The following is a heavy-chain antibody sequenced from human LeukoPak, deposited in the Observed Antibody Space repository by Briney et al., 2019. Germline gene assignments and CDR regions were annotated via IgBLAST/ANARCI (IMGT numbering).Heavy chain of an antibody. CDR2: ISHTGTTM. Sequence: GGSLRLSCAASGFTFSDHYMSWIRQAPGKGLEWVSYISHTGTTMYYADSVKGRFTLSRDNARNSLYLQMNSLRAEDTAVYYCARQTGSGLFILPGGQGTLVTVSS. CDR3: ARQTGSGLFILP. CDR1: GFTFSDHY. J-gene: IGHJ4*02. V-gene: IGHV3-11*04. D-gene: IGHD3/OR15-3a*01.